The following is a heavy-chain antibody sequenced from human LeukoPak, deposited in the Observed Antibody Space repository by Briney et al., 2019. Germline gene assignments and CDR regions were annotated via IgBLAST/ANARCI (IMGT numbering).Heavy chain of an antibody. CDR2: IYSGGST. D-gene: IGHD5-18*01. CDR3: ARDLGGWDTPMVKPPGY. J-gene: IGHJ4*02. Sequence: GGSLRLSCAASGFTVCSNYMSWVRQAPGKGLEWVSVIYSGGSTYYADSVKGRFTISRDNSKNTLYLQMNSLRAEDTAVYYFARDLGGWDTPMVKPPGYWGQGTLVTVSS. V-gene: IGHV3-53*01. CDR1: GFTVCSNY.